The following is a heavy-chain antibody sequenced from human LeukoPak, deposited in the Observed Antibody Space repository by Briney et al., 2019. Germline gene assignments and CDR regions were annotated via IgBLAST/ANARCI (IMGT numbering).Heavy chain of an antibody. J-gene: IGHJ4*02. CDR1: GDSVSSKSAA. CDR2: TYYRSKWYN. Sequence: PSQTLSLTCAISGDSVSSKSAAWNWIRPSPSRGLEWLGRTYYRSKWYNDYAVSVKSRIGINPDTSKNHFSLQLTSVTPDDTAVYYCARTNDGFFDHWGQGTLVTVSS. V-gene: IGHV6-1*01. CDR3: ARTNDGFFDH. D-gene: IGHD1-1*01.